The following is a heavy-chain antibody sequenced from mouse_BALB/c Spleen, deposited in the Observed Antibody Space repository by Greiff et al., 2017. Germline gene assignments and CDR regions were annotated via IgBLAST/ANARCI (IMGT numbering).Heavy chain of an antibody. D-gene: IGHD1-1*01. V-gene: IGHV1-5*01. Sequence: VQLQQSGTVLARPGASVKMSCKASGYTFTSYWMHWVKQRPGQGLEWIGAIYPGNSDTSYNQKFKGKAKLTAVTSTSTAYMELSSLTNEDSAVYYCTRSPYYYGSSPRYWYFDVWGAGTTVTVSS. CDR3: TRSPYYYGSSPRYWYFDV. CDR1: GYTFTSYW. CDR2: IYPGNSDT. J-gene: IGHJ1*01.